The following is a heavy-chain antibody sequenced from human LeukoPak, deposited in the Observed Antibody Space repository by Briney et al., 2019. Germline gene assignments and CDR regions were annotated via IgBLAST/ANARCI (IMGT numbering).Heavy chain of an antibody. V-gene: IGHV2-5*01. Sequence: SGPTLVNPTQTLTLTCTFSGFSLSTTGQGVGLIRQPPGRALEWLAVIYWNDDKRYSPSLKSRLTITKDTSKNQVVLTMTNMDPVDTATYFCAHRQGSSSGGGLDSWGQGTLVTVSS. CDR3: AHRQGSSSGGGLDS. J-gene: IGHJ4*02. CDR1: GFSLSTTGQG. CDR2: IYWNDDK. D-gene: IGHD6-6*01.